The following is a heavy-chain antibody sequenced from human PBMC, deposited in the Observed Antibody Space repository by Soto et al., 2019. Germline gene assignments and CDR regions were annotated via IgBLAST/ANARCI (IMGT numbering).Heavy chain of an antibody. J-gene: IGHJ4*02. CDR2: ISGSGSTT. V-gene: IGHV3-21*06. CDR1: GYSFSSYA. Sequence: VSLTLACGAAGYSFSSYAMTWVRQAPGKGLEWVSSISGSGSTTYNGDSMKGRFTISRDNAKNSLYLEMNSLRAEDPPVYYCARESEDLTSNFDYWGQGTLVTVS. CDR3: ARESEDLTSNFDY.